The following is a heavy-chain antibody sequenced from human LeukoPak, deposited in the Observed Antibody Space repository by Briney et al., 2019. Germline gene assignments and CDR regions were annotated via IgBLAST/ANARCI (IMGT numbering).Heavy chain of an antibody. CDR2: MHHDGSA. Sequence: SETLSLTCTVSGGSITTRNFWSWVRQPPGKGLEWIAEMHHDGSANYNPSLKSRVSMSVDKSKNHFSLRLTSVTAADTAVYYCAREGLGETYFEYWGRGILVTVSS. D-gene: IGHD3-10*01. CDR3: AREGLGETYFEY. CDR1: GGSITTRNF. V-gene: IGHV4-4*02. J-gene: IGHJ4*02.